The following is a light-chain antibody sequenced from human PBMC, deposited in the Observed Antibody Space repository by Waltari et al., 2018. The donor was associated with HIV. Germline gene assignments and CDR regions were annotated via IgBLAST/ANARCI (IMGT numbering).Light chain of an antibody. Sequence: DIQMTQSPSSLSAFVGDRVIITCRASQEIRSYLNWYQQKPGKAPRLLIYAASSLQSGVPSRFSGSEAGTEFTLTINSLQPEDFATYYRQEGYNTPETFGQGTKVETK. CDR1: QEIRSY. CDR3: QEGYNTPET. J-gene: IGKJ1*01. V-gene: IGKV1-39*01. CDR2: AAS.